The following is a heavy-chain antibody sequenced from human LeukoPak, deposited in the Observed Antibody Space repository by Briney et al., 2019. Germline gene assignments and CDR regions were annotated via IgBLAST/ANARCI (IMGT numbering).Heavy chain of an antibody. Sequence: GGSLRLSCAASGFTFSSYWMSWVRQAPGKGLEWVANIKQDGSDKYYVDSVKGRFTISRDNAKNSLFLQMNSLKAEDTAVYYCARNLDTNFDYWGQGTLVTVSS. CDR1: GFTFSSYW. D-gene: IGHD1-1*01. CDR3: ARNLDTNFDY. J-gene: IGHJ4*02. CDR2: IKQDGSDK. V-gene: IGHV3-7*01.